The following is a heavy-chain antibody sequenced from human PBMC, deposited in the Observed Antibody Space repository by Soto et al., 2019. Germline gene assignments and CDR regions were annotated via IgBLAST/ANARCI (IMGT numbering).Heavy chain of an antibody. CDR1: GFTFSSYS. J-gene: IGHJ6*02. CDR3: AREYSSSWEKYYYYYYGMDV. V-gene: IGHV3-21*01. D-gene: IGHD6-13*01. CDR2: ISSSSSYI. Sequence: PGGSLRLSCAASGFTFSSYSMNWVRQAPGKGLERVSSISSSSSYIYYADSVKGRFTISRDNAKNSLYLQMNSLRAEDTAVYYCAREYSSSWEKYYYYYYGMDVWGQGTTVTVSS.